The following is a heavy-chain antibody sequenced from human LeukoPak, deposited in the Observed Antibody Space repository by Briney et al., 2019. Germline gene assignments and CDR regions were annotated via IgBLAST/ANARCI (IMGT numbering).Heavy chain of an antibody. V-gene: IGHV4-39*01. D-gene: IGHD4-17*01. J-gene: IGHJ4*02. CDR1: GGSISSSSYY. Sequence: PSETLSLTCTVSGGSISSSSYYWGWIRQPPGKGLEWIGSIYYSGSTYYNPSLKSRVTISLDTSKNQFSLKLSSVTAADTAVYYCAIRIYGDHCFDYWGQGTLVTVSS. CDR2: IYYSGST. CDR3: AIRIYGDHCFDY.